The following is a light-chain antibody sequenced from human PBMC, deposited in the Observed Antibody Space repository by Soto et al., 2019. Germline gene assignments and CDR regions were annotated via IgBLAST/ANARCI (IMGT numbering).Light chain of an antibody. Sequence: QSVLTQPPSASGTPGQRVTICCSGSNSNIGRNTVNWYQQFPGAAPNLLIHSDNERPSGVPDRFSGSRSGTSASLAISGLQSEDEADYYCAAWDESPNVPVFGGGTKLTVL. CDR1: NSNIGRNT. J-gene: IGLJ3*02. CDR3: AAWDESPNVPV. CDR2: SDN. V-gene: IGLV1-44*01.